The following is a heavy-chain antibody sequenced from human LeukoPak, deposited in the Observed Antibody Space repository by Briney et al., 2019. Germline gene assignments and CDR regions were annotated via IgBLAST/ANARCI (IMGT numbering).Heavy chain of an antibody. CDR3: ARIRSYYYDSSGSLGAFDI. V-gene: IGHV4-59*01. CDR1: GGSISSYY. CDR2: IYYSGST. J-gene: IGHJ3*02. D-gene: IGHD3-22*01. Sequence: SETLSLTCTVSGGSISSYYWSWIRQPPGKGLEWIGYIYYSGSTNYNPSLKSRVTISVDTSKNQFSLKLSSVTAADTAVYYCARIRSYYYDSSGSLGAFDIWGQGTMVTVSS.